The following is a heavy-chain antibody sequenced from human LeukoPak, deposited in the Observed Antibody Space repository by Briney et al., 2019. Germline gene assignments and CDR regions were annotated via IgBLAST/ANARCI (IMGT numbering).Heavy chain of an antibody. CDR1: GGSISSYY. Sequence: SETLSLTCTVSGGSISSYYWSWIRQPPGKGLEWIGYIYYIGSTNYNPSHKSRVTISVDTSKNQFSLKLSSVTAADTAVYYCARVSSEYSRGWTGYYYYGMDVWGQGTTVTVSS. J-gene: IGHJ6*02. CDR2: IYYIGST. CDR3: ARVSSEYSRGWTGYYYYGMDV. V-gene: IGHV4-59*08. D-gene: IGHD6-19*01.